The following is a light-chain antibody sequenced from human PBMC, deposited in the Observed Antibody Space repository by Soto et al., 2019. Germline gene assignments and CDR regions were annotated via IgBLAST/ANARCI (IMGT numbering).Light chain of an antibody. V-gene: IGKV3-20*01. J-gene: IGKJ1*01. CDR1: QSVRSSY. CDR2: GAS. Sequence: EIVLTQSPGTLSLSPGERATLSCRASQSVRSSYLAWYQQKPGQAPRLLIYGASTRATGIPDRFTGRGSGTDFTLTISRLEPEDFAVYYCQQYGSSPPVTFGQGTKVDIK. CDR3: QQYGSSPPVT.